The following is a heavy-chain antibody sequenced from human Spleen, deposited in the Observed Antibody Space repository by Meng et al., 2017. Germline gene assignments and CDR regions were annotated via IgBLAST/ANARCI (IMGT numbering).Heavy chain of an antibody. J-gene: IGHJ5*02. D-gene: IGHD2-21*02. CDR3: ALSIVVVTGGHSWFDP. CDR1: GFSLSTSGVA. V-gene: IGHV2-5*02. Sequence: QITLKESGPALVKPTQTLTLTCTLSGFSLSTSGVAVGWIRQPPGKALEWLALIYWDDEKRYSPSLKSRLTITKDTSKNHVVLTMTNMDPVDTAAYYCALSIVVVTGGHSWFDPWGQGTLVTVSS. CDR2: IYWDDEK.